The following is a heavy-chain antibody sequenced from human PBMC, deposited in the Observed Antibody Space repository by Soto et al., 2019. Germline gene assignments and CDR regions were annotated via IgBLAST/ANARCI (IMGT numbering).Heavy chain of an antibody. V-gene: IGHV1-69*01. J-gene: IGHJ5*02. D-gene: IGHD6-19*01. Sequence: QVQLVQSGAEVKKPGSSVKISCKASGGTFSSYAVSWVRQAPGQGLEWMGGIIPVFDTANYAQKFQGRVTITADEATSTAYMELSSLRSEDTAVYYCASEDGVIAVVCTRGWFDRWVQGTLVTVSS. CDR3: ASEDGVIAVVCTRGWFDR. CDR2: IIPVFDTA. CDR1: GGTFSSYA.